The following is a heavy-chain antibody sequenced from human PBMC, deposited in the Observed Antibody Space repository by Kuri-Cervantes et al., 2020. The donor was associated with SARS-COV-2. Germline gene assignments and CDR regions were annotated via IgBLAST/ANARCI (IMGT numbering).Heavy chain of an antibody. CDR1: GFTFSSYA. J-gene: IGHJ4*02. V-gene: IGHV3-66*01. CDR2: IYSGGST. D-gene: IGHD3-3*01. CDR3: ARGEVGEAYYDFWSGYYSGCVDY. Sequence: GGSLRLSCAASGFTFSSYAMSWVRQAPGKGLEWVSVIYSGGSTYYADSVKGRFTISRDNSKNTLYLQMNSLRAEDTAVYFCARGEVGEAYYDFWSGYYSGCVDYWGQGTLVTVSS.